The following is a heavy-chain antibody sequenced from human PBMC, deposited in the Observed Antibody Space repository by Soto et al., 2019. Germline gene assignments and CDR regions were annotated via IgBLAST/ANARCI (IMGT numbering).Heavy chain of an antibody. V-gene: IGHV3-23*01. Sequence: GGSLRLSCAASGFTFSSYAMSWVRQAPGKGLEWVSAISGSGGSTYYADSVKGRFTISRGNSKNTLYLQMNSLRAEDTAVYYCARDYDYYYYYMDVWGKGTTVTVSS. D-gene: IGHD4-17*01. CDR2: ISGSGGST. CDR1: GFTFSSYA. J-gene: IGHJ6*03. CDR3: ARDYDYYYYYMDV.